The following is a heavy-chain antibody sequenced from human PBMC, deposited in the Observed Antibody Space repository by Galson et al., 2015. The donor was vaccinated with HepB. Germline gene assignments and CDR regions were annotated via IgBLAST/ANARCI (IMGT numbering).Heavy chain of an antibody. CDR1: GFTFSSYA. CDR2: ISGSGTST. J-gene: IGHJ4*02. D-gene: IGHD1-1*01. CDR3: AKDLEFVSYFDY. Sequence: SLRLSCAATGFTFSSYAMSWVRQAPGKGLEWVSVISGSGTSTYYTDSVKGRFTISRDNSKNTLYLQMNSLRAEDTAVYYCAKDLEFVSYFDYWGQGTLATVSS. V-gene: IGHV3-23*01.